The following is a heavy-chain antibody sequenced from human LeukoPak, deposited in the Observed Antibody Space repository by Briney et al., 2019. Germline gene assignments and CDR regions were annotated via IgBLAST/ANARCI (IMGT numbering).Heavy chain of an antibody. CDR2: IYYSGST. CDR3: ARGLLVYATYNRHYYYYMDV. V-gene: IGHV4-59*01. J-gene: IGHJ6*03. Sequence: TSETLSLTCTVSGGSISSYYWSWIRQPPGKGLEWIGYIYYSGSTNYNPSLKSRVTISVDTSKNQFSLKLSSVTAADTAVYYCARGLLVYATYNRHYYYYMDVWGKGTTVTISS. D-gene: IGHD2-8*01. CDR1: GGSISSYY.